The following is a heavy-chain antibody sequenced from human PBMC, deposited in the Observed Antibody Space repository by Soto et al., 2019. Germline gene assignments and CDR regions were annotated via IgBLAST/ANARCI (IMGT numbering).Heavy chain of an antibody. CDR3: ARGGSYPMNYYGMFV. J-gene: IGHJ6*02. CDR2: IYSDGSA. CDR1: GYTVSSNY. Sequence: SVGSLRLSCAASGYTVSSNYMSWVRQAPGKGLEWVSIIYSDGSAYYADSVKGRFTISRDNSKNTVYLQMNNVRAEDTAVYHCARGGSYPMNYYGMFVWGQGTTVTVSS. V-gene: IGHV3-53*01. D-gene: IGHD1-26*01.